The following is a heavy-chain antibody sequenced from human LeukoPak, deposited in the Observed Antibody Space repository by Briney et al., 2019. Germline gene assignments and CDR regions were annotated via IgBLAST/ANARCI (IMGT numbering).Heavy chain of an antibody. CDR3: SRGRNWDDGDY. D-gene: IGHD1-1*01. Sequence: PGGSLRLSCAASGFTFNTYWMYWVRQAPGKGLVWVSHINSDGSIVNYGDSVKGRFTISRDNAKNTLYLRMNSLRADDTALYFCSRGRNWDDGDYWGQGTLVTVSS. CDR2: INSDGSIV. J-gene: IGHJ4*02. CDR1: GFTFNTYW. V-gene: IGHV3-74*01.